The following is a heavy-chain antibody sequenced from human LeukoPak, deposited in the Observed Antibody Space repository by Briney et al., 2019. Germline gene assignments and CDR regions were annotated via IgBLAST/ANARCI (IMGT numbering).Heavy chain of an antibody. CDR2: ISYDGSNK. J-gene: IGHJ4*02. D-gene: IGHD6-19*01. V-gene: IGHV3-30*04. CDR3: ARVLGYSSGHFDY. CDR1: GFTFSSYA. Sequence: PGRSLRLSCAASGFTFSSYAMHWVRQAPGKGLEWVAVISYDGSNKYYADSVKGRFTISRDNSKNTLYLQMNSLRAEDTAVYYCARVLGYSSGHFDYWGQGTLVTVSS.